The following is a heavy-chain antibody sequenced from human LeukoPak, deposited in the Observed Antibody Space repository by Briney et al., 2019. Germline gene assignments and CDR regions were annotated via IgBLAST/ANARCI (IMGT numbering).Heavy chain of an antibody. V-gene: IGHV3-30*02. CDR1: GFTFSSYG. CDR3: AKVGDVDIVATWFDY. D-gene: IGHD5-12*01. CDR2: IRYDGSNK. J-gene: IGHJ4*02. Sequence: GGALRLSCAASGFTFSSYGMHWVRQAPGKGLEWVAFIRYDGSNKYYADSVKGRFTISRDNSKNTLYLQMNSLRAEDTAVYYCAKVGDVDIVATWFDYWGQGTLVTVSS.